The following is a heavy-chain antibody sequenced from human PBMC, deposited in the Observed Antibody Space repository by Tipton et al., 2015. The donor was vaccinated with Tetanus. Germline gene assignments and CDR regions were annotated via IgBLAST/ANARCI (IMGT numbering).Heavy chain of an antibody. J-gene: IGHJ4*02. CDR2: ISHSGTT. Sequence: TLSLTCSVSGGSTSSDAHYWSWIRQPPGKGLEWLGYISHSGTTNYNPSLMSRVTLSLDTARGQFSLKLPSVTAADAAVYFCARDRRDFAYDSRGFYSPLYYFDNWGQGLRVTVSS. D-gene: IGHD3-22*01. CDR3: ARDRRDFAYDSRGFYSPLYYFDN. V-gene: IGHV4-30-4*01. CDR1: GGSTSSDAHY.